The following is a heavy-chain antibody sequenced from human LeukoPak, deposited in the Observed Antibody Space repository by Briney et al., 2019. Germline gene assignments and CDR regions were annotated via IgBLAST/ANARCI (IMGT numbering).Heavy chain of an antibody. CDR2: INSDGSST. CDR1: GFTFSSYW. CDR3: ARTPQGSSSYDEGYFDY. V-gene: IGHV3-74*01. D-gene: IGHD6-6*01. Sequence: GGSLRFSCAASGFTFSSYWMHWVRQAPGKGLVWVSRINSDGSSTSYADSVKGRFTISRDNAKNTLYLQMNSLRAEDTAVYYCARTPQGSSSYDEGYFDYWGQGTLVTVSS. J-gene: IGHJ4*02.